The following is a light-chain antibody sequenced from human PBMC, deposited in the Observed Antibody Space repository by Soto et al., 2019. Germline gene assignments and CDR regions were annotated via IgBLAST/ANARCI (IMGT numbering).Light chain of an antibody. CDR2: AAS. CDR1: QDVSRY. Sequence: DIQLTQSPSFLSASVGDRVTITCRASQDVSRYLAWYQQKPGKAPNLLIYAASNLRSGVPSRFSGSGSESDFTLTISSLQPEDFATYYCQQLNSYVFAFGPGTKVDIK. J-gene: IGKJ3*01. V-gene: IGKV1-9*01. CDR3: QQLNSYVFA.